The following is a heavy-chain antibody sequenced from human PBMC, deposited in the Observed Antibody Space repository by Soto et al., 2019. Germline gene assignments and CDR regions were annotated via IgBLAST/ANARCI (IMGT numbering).Heavy chain of an antibody. J-gene: IGHJ4*02. D-gene: IGHD3-3*01. Sequence: EVQLLESGGGLVRAGGSLRLSCAASGFTFSSYAMSWVRQAPGKGLEWVSAISGSGGSTYYADSVKGRFTISRDNSMNTLYLQMNSLRAEDTAVYYCAKDRSNYDFWSGYYTGRYFHSWGQGTLVTVSS. CDR3: AKDRSNYDFWSGYYTGRYFHS. V-gene: IGHV3-23*01. CDR2: ISGSGGST. CDR1: GFTFSSYA.